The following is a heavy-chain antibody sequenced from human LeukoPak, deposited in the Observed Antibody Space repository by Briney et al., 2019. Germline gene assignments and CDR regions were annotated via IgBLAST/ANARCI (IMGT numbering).Heavy chain of an antibody. J-gene: IGHJ4*02. D-gene: IGHD3-22*01. CDR3: ARHLDDSSGHVDY. CDR1: GYSFTSYW. V-gene: IGHV5-51*01. Sequence: GESLKISCKGSGYSFTSYWIGWVRQMPGKGLQRMGIIYPGDSDTTYSPSFQGQVTVSADKSISTAYLQWSSLKASDTAMYYCARHLDDSSGHVDYWGQGTLVTVSS. CDR2: IYPGDSDT.